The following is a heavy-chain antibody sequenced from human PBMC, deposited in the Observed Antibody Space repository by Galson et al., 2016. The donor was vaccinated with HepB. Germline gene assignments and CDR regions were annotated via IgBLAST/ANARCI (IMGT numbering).Heavy chain of an antibody. Sequence: SLRLSCAASGFTFSSYWIHWVRQAPGKGLVWVSRITSDGSSITYADFVKGRFTVSRDNAKNTVYLQMTRLRVEDTAVYYCSRDKGADTPCDYWSQGSRVTVAS. CDR2: ITSDGSSI. D-gene: IGHD3-16*01. CDR1: GFTFSSYW. J-gene: IGHJ4*02. CDR3: SRDKGADTPCDY. V-gene: IGHV3-74*03.